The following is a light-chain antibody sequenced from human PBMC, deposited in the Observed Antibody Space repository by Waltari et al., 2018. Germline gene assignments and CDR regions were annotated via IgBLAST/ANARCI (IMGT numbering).Light chain of an antibody. V-gene: IGLV2-14*03. CDR1: SSDVGSYNL. CDR3: SSQSSNNVVL. J-gene: IGLJ2*01. CDR2: DVS. Sequence: QSALTQPASVSGSPGQSITISCTGTSSDVGSYNLVSWYQDHPGQGPKVMIYDVSNRPSGVSARFSGSKSGNTASLTISGLQAEDEADYYCSSQSSNNVVLFGGGTKLTVL.